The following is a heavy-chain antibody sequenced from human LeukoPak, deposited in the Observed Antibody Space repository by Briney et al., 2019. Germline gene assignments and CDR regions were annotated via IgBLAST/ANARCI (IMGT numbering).Heavy chain of an antibody. CDR3: ARGRGPPNSNRDFYYYYYMDV. Sequence: ASVKVSCKASGYTFTNYAIHWVRQAPGQRFEWMGWINAANGHTKYSQEFQDRITITRDTFATTAYMELSNLRSEDMALYYCARGRGPPNSNRDFYYYYYMDVWGTGTTVIVSS. V-gene: IGHV1-3*03. J-gene: IGHJ6*03. D-gene: IGHD6-13*01. CDR2: INAANGHT. CDR1: GYTFTNYA.